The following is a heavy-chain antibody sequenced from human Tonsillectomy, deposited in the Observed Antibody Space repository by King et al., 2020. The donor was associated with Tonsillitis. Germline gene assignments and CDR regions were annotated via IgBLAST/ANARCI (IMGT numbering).Heavy chain of an antibody. J-gene: IGHJ2*01. CDR2: ISVSSSYI. V-gene: IGHV3-21*01. CDR3: ARVGGPRVAVAGTRVGYFDL. Sequence: VQLVESGGGLVKPGGSLRLSCAASGFTFSSYNMIWVRQAPGKGLEWVSSISVSSSYIYYADSVKGRVTISRDNAKDSLYLQMNSLRAEDTAVYYCARVGGPRVAVAGTRVGYFDLWGRGTLVTVSS. CDR1: GFTFSSYN. D-gene: IGHD6-19*01.